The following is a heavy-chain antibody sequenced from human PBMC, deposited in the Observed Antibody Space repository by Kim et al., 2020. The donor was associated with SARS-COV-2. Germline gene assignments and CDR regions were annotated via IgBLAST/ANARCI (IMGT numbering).Heavy chain of an antibody. D-gene: IGHD3-16*01. J-gene: IGHJ5*02. V-gene: IGHV4-39*01. Sequence: SETLSLTCTVSGGSISSSSYYWGWIRQPPGKGLEWIGSIYYSGSTYYNPSLKSRVTISVDTSKNQFSLKLSSVTAADKAVYYCARHRIKQAGGFDPWGQGTLVTVSS. CDR1: GGSISSSSYY. CDR2: IYYSGST. CDR3: ARHRIKQAGGFDP.